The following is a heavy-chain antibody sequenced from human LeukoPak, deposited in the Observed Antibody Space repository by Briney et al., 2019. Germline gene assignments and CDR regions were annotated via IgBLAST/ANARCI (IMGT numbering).Heavy chain of an antibody. CDR3: ARGGVTVFDY. CDR2: TYYRSKWYN. V-gene: IGHV6-1*01. J-gene: IGHJ4*02. D-gene: IGHD5-18*01. Sequence: SQTLSLTCVISGDSVSSNSASWNWIRQSPSRGLEWLGRTYYRSKWYNDYAVSVKSRIAINPDTSKNQFSLQLNSVTPDDTAVYYCARGGVTVFDYWGQGTLVTVSS. CDR1: GDSVSSNSAS.